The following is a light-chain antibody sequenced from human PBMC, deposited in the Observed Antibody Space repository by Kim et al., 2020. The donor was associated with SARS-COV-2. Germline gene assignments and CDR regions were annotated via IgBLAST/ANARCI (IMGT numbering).Light chain of an antibody. CDR2: QDR. Sequence: VSPGQTASITCSGDKLGDKYASWYQQKPGQSPVVVIYQDRKRPSGIPERFSGSNSGNTATLTISGTQAMDEADYYCQVWDSSTWVFGGGTKLTVL. V-gene: IGLV3-1*01. CDR3: QVWDSSTWV. J-gene: IGLJ3*02. CDR1: KLGDKY.